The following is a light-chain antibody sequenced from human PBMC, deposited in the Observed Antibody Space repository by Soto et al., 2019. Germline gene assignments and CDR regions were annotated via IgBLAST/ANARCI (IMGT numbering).Light chain of an antibody. J-gene: IGKJ1*01. V-gene: IGKV3-20*01. CDR2: GAS. CDR1: QSVSSSY. CDR3: QQYGSSPTWT. Sequence: EIVLTQSPGTLSLSPGERATLSCRASQSVSSSYLAWYQQKPGQAPRLLIYGASSRSTSIPDMFSGSGSGTDFTLTISRLEPEDFAVYYCQQYGSSPTWTFGQVTKVKIK.